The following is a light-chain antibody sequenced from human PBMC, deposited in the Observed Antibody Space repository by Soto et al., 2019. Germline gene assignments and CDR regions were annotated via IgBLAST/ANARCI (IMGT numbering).Light chain of an antibody. CDR3: CSYAGSYTLV. J-gene: IGLJ1*01. Sequence: SVLTQPRSVSGSPGQSVTISCSGTSSDVGGYNYVSWYQQHPGKAPKLMIYDVNKRPSGVPDRFSGSKSGNTASLTISGLQAEDEADYYCCSYAGSYTLVFGTGTKVT. V-gene: IGLV2-11*01. CDR2: DVN. CDR1: SSDVGGYNY.